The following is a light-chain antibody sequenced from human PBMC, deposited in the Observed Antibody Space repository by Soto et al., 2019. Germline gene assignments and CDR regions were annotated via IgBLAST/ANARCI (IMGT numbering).Light chain of an antibody. J-gene: IGLJ1*01. V-gene: IGLV2-23*01. CDR3: CSYAGSRSVV. Sequence: QSVLTQPASVSGSPGQSITISCTGTSSDVGSYNLVSWYQQHPGKAPKLMIYEGSKRPSGVSNRFSGSKSGNTASLTISGLQAEDEADYYCCSYAGSRSVVFGTGTKLTVL. CDR2: EGS. CDR1: SSDVGSYNL.